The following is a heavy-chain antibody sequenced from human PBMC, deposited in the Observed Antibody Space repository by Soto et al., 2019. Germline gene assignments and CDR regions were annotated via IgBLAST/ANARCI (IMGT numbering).Heavy chain of an antibody. Sequence: QVQLQESGPGLVKPSQTLSLTCTVSGASIGSGTYYWHWIRQHPGKGLEWIGWLSHSGGTYYNPSLRSRMTMSVATSKDQFSLRLTSVTAADTAVYYCARGTRPDTRFGESIFDFWGQGTLVTVSS. CDR3: ARGTRPDTRFGESIFDF. D-gene: IGHD3-10*01. CDR2: LSHSGGT. CDR1: GASIGSGTYY. V-gene: IGHV4-31*03. J-gene: IGHJ4*02.